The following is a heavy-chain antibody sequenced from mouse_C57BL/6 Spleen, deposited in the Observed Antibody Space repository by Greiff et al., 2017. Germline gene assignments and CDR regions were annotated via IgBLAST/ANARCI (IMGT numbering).Heavy chain of an antibody. CDR2: ISYDGSN. CDR3: ARGSNYGYYAMDY. CDR1: GYSITSGYY. D-gene: IGHD2-5*01. Sequence: EVQLQESGPGLVKPSQSLSLTCSVTGYSITSGYYWNWIRQFPGNKLEWMGYISYDGSNNYNPSLKNRISITRDTSKNQFFLKLNSVTTEDTATYYCARGSNYGYYAMDYWGQGTSVTVSS. V-gene: IGHV3-6*01. J-gene: IGHJ4*01.